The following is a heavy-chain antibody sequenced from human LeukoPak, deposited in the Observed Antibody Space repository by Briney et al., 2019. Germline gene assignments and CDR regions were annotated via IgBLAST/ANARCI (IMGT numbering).Heavy chain of an antibody. CDR1: GFSFDTYW. CDR2: IKQDGTEK. CDR3: TRHPYGVLDY. D-gene: IGHD4-17*01. Sequence: GGSLRLSCAVSGFSFDTYWMTWVRQAPGKGLEWVANIKQDGTEKYYVDSVKGRFTISRDNAKNSLYLQMDSLRAEDTAVYYCTRHPYGVLDYWGQGTLVTVSS. J-gene: IGHJ4*02. V-gene: IGHV3-7*01.